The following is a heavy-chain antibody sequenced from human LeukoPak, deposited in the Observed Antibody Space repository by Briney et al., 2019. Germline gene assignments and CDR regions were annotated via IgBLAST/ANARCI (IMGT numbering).Heavy chain of an antibody. Sequence: SETLSLTCTVSGGSMSPYHWGWIRQPPGKGLEWTGYIYYSGNTNYNPSLESRVTISVDTSKNQFSLKLSSVTAADTAVYYCARHQLRGFLDDNWGQGTLVTVSS. CDR2: IYYSGNT. V-gene: IGHV4-59*08. D-gene: IGHD3-10*01. J-gene: IGHJ4*02. CDR3: ARHQLRGFLDDN. CDR1: GGSMSPYH.